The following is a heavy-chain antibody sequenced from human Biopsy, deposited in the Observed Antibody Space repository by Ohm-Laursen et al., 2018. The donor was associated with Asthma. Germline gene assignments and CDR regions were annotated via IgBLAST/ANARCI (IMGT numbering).Heavy chain of an antibody. J-gene: IGHJ5*02. CDR3: VRDKVVVVPGSKGPTDWFDP. D-gene: IGHD2-15*01. V-gene: IGHV1-18*04. Sequence: SVKVSCKASGYTFSNYAISWVRQAPGQGLEWMGWISGYNGDTKFAQNVKGRLSLTTDTSTSTAYMELRSLTSDDTAVYYCVRDKVVVVPGSKGPTDWFDPWGQGTLVTVAS. CDR2: ISGYNGDT. CDR1: GYTFSNYA.